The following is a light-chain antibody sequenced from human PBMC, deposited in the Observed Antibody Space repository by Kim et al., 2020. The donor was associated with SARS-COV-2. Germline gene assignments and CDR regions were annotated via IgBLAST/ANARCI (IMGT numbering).Light chain of an antibody. CDR2: GAF. V-gene: IGKV3-15*01. Sequence: SVSPGERATLSCRASQSVSSNLAWYQQKPGQAPRLLIYGAFTRATGIPARFSGSGSGREFTLTINSLQSEDFAVYYCQQYKNWPYTFGQGTKLEI. CDR3: QQYKNWPYT. CDR1: QSVSSN. J-gene: IGKJ2*01.